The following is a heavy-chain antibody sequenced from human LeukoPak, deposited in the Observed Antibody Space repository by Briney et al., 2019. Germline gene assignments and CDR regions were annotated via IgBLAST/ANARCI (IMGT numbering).Heavy chain of an antibody. D-gene: IGHD2-2*01. J-gene: IGHJ4*02. Sequence: ASVKVSCKASGGTFSSYAISWVRQAPGQGLEWMGRIIPILGIANYAQKLQGRVTITADKSTSTAYMELSSLSSEDTAVDYCAREGVGIPLVVAAAMYFEYWGQGTLLTVSS. CDR3: AREGVGIPLVVAAAMYFEY. CDR1: GGTFSSYA. CDR2: IIPILGIA. V-gene: IGHV1-69*04.